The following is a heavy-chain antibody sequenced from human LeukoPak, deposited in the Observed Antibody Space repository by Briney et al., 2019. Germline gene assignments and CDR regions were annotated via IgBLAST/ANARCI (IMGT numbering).Heavy chain of an antibody. Sequence: GASLQISCEGSGYTFTGYWIGWVRQMPGKGLEWMGIIYPGDSDTRYSPSFQGQVTISADKSISTAYLQWSSLKASDTAMYYCARLREYGSGSYFDYWGQGTLVTVSS. V-gene: IGHV5-51*01. CDR1: GYTFTGYW. CDR3: ARLREYGSGSYFDY. D-gene: IGHD3-10*01. CDR2: IYPGDSDT. J-gene: IGHJ4*02.